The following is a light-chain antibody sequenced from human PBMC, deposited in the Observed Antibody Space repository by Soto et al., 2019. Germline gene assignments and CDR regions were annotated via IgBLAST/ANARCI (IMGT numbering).Light chain of an antibody. V-gene: IGLV1-40*01. J-gene: IGLJ2*01. CDR1: SSNIGAGYD. CDR2: GNS. Sequence: QAVVTQPPSVSGAPGQRVTISCTGSSSNIGAGYDVHWYQQLPGTAPKLLIYGNSNRPSGVPDRFSGSESGTSASLAITGLQAEDEADYYCQSYDSSLSAHVVFGGGTKLTVL. CDR3: QSYDSSLSAHVV.